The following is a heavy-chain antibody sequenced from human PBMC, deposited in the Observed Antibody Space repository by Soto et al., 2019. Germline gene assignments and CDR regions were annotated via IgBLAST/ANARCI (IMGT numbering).Heavy chain of an antibody. CDR2: IYSGGST. CDR3: GGEIAVAGTGAFDI. D-gene: IGHD6-19*01. V-gene: IGHV3-66*01. J-gene: IGHJ3*02. CDR1: GFTFSSYV. Sequence: GGSLRLSCAASGFTFSSYVMHWVRQAPGKGLEWVSVIYSGGSTYYADSVKGRFTISRDNSKNTLYLQMNSLRAEDTAVYYCGGEIAVAGTGAFDIWGQGTMVTVSS.